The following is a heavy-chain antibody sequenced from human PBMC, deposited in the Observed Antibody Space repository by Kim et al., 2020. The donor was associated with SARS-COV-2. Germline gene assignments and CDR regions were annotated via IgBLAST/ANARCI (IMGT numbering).Heavy chain of an antibody. V-gene: IGHV4-39*01. CDR2: IYYSGST. CDR1: GGSISSSSYY. Sequence: SETLSLTCTVSGGSISSSSYYWGWIRQPPGKGLEWIGSIYYSGSTYYNPSLKSRVTISVDTSKNQFSLKLSSVTAADTAVYYCARSDSSGYYFFDYWGQG. J-gene: IGHJ4*02. D-gene: IGHD3-22*01. CDR3: ARSDSSGYYFFDY.